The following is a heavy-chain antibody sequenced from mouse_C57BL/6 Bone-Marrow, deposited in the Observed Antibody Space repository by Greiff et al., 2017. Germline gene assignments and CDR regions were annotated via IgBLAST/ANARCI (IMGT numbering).Heavy chain of an antibody. CDR1: GYTFTSYG. J-gene: IGHJ2*01. V-gene: IGHV1-81*01. CDR2: IYPRSGNT. Sequence: VQLQESGAELARPGASVKLSCKASGYTFTSYGISWVKQRTGQGLEWIGEIYPRSGNTYYNEKFKGKATLTADKSSSTAYMELRSLTSEDSAVYFCASRAYLASLEYWGQGTTLTVSS. D-gene: IGHD5-5*01. CDR3: ASRAYLASLEY.